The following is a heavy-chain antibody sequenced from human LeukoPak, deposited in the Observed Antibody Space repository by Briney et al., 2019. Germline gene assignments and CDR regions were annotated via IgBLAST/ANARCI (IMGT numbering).Heavy chain of an antibody. V-gene: IGHV4-39*07. CDR2: IHYSGST. Sequence: PSETLSLTCTVSGGSIRSSTYYWGWIRQPPGKGLEWIGSIHYSGSTYYNPSLKSRVTILADTSKNQVSLKLRSVTAADTAVYYCARQIRFLEWLAAFDIWGQGTMVTVSS. CDR3: ARQIRFLEWLAAFDI. J-gene: IGHJ3*02. D-gene: IGHD3-3*01. CDR1: GGSIRSSTYY.